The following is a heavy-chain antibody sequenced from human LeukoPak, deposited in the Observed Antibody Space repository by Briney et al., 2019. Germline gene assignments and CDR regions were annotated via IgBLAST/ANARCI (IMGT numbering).Heavy chain of an antibody. V-gene: IGHV4-59*08. Sequence: PSETLSLTCTVSGGSIISYYWSWIRQPPGKGLEWIGYIYYSGSTNYNPSLKSRVTISVDTSKNQFSLKLSSVTAADTAVYYCARSGYCSGGSCYPGGDYYYYYMDVWGKGTTVTVSS. CDR1: GGSIISYY. J-gene: IGHJ6*03. D-gene: IGHD2-15*01. CDR3: ARSGYCSGGSCYPGGDYYYYYMDV. CDR2: IYYSGST.